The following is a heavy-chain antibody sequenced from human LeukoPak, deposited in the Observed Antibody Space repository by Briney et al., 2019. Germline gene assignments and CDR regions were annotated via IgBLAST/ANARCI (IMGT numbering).Heavy chain of an antibody. V-gene: IGHV3-48*01. Sequence: PGGSLTLPCSPSGLPYKIYLIMYLPPPPERTLECVSYLYSTSHPLQYTHPEKGQFTVSRDHPKNTLYLQLTRLRAEDTAVYYCTRQGVFGEVDYWGQGILVTVSS. J-gene: IGHJ4*02. CDR1: GLPYKIYL. CDR2: LYSTSHPL. D-gene: IGHD3-10*02. CDR3: TRQGVFGEVDY.